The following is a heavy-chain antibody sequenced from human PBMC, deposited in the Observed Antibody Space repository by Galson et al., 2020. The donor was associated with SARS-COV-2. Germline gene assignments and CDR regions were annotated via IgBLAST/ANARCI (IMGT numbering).Heavy chain of an antibody. CDR2: ISGSGGST. D-gene: IGHD3-3*01. J-gene: IGHJ4*02. CDR1: GFTFSSYA. V-gene: IGHV3-23*01. CDR3: AKISGGSYYDFWSGLIDY. Sequence: GESLKISCAASGFTFSSYAMSWVRQAPGKGLEWVSAISGSGGSTYYADSVKGRFTISRDNSKNTLYLQMNSLRAEDTAVYYCAKISGGSYYDFWSGLIDYWGQGTLVTVSS.